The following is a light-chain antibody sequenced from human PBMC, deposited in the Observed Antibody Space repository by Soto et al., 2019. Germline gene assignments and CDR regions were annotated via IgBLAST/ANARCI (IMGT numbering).Light chain of an antibody. Sequence: DIQMTQSPSSLSASVGDRVTITCRASQTISSSLNWYQQRPGKAPNLLIYASSSLQSGVPPRFSGSGSGTDFTLTISSLQPEDFATYYCQQTYSTPITFGQGTRQEIQ. CDR1: QTISSS. J-gene: IGKJ5*01. V-gene: IGKV1-39*01. CDR2: ASS. CDR3: QQTYSTPIT.